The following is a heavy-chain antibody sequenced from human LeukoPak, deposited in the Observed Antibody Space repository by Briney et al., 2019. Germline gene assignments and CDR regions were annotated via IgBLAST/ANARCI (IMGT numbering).Heavy chain of an antibody. CDR2: INPSSGGT. CDR3: AREVDMDLGTSSADY. J-gene: IGHJ4*02. V-gene: IGHV1-2*02. Sequence: ALVKVSCTASGYPFTHHYINWVRQAPGQGLEWVGWINPSSGGTKYAPKFKGRVTMTRDTSVTTVYLEMKNLTSDDTGVFYCAREVDMDLGTSSADYWGQGTLVTVSS. CDR1: GYPFTHHY. D-gene: IGHD6-6*01.